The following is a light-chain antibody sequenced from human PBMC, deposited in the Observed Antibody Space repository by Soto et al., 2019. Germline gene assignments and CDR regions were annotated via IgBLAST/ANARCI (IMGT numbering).Light chain of an antibody. V-gene: IGKV1-12*02. CDR2: GTS. Sequence: DLQMTQSPSSVSASVGDRVTITCRASRDINGWLAWYQQKPGKAPQLLISGTSTWQTGVPSRFSGSTSASEFTLPISSLQPEDFATYFCQQSDNFPYPFDPGAKVEIK. J-gene: IGKJ3*01. CDR1: RDINGW. CDR3: QQSDNFPYP.